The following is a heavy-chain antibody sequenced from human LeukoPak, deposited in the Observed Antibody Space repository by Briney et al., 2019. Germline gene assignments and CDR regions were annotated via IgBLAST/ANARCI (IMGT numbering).Heavy chain of an antibody. CDR2: INPNSGGI. D-gene: IGHD2-15*01. CDR3: VRDSRYCSGGSCFFWFDP. Sequence: ASVKVSCKASGYTFTGYYMHWVRQAPGQGLEWMGWINPNSGGINYAQKFQGRVTMTRDTSISTAYMELSRLRSDDTAVYYCVRDSRYCSGGSCFFWFDPWGQGTLVTVSS. CDR1: GYTFTGYY. V-gene: IGHV1-2*02. J-gene: IGHJ5*02.